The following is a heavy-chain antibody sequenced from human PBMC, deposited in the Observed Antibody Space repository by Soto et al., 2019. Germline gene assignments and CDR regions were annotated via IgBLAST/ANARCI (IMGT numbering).Heavy chain of an antibody. D-gene: IGHD2-15*01. CDR1: GYSFTSYW. CDR2: IYPGDSDT. V-gene: IGHV5-51*01. Sequence: GESLKISCKGSGYSFTSYWIGWVRQMPGKGLEWMGIIYPGDSDTRYSPSFQGQVTISADKSISTAYLQWSSLKASDTAMYYCARPLRYCSGGSCYYYYYGMDVWGQGTTVTVSS. J-gene: IGHJ6*02. CDR3: ARPLRYCSGGSCYYYYYGMDV.